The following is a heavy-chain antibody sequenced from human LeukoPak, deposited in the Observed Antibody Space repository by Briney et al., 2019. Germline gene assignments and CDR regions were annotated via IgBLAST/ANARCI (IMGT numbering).Heavy chain of an antibody. J-gene: IGHJ4*02. CDR3: TEYYYDSSGYYHEY. CDR2: IKSKTDGGTT. Sequence: PGGSLRLSCAAYGFTFSNAWMNWVRQAPGKGLEWVGRIKSKTDGGTTDYAAPVKGRFTISRDDSKNTLYLQMNSLKTEDTAVYYCTEYYYDSSGYYHEYWGQGTLVTVSS. V-gene: IGHV3-15*07. D-gene: IGHD3-22*01. CDR1: GFTFSNAW.